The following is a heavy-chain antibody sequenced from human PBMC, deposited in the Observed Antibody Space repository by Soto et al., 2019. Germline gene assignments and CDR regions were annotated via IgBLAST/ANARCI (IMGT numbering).Heavy chain of an antibody. V-gene: IGHV1-3*01. J-gene: IGHJ5*02. CDR2: INAGNVNT. D-gene: IGHD6-19*01. CDR3: ASPFRYSSGWANWFDP. Sequence: ASVKVSCKASGYTFTSYAMHWVRQAPGQRLEWMGWINAGNVNTKYSQKFQGRVTITRDTSASTAYMELSSLRSEDTAVYYCASPFRYSSGWANWFDPWGQGTLVTVSS. CDR1: GYTFTSYA.